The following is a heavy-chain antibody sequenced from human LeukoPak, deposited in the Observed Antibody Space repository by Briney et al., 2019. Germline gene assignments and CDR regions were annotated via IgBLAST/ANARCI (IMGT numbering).Heavy chain of an antibody. V-gene: IGHV3-66*01. CDR1: GFTFSTYS. D-gene: IGHD5-24*01. Sequence: GGSLRLSCAASGFTFSTYSLNWVRQAPGKGLEWVSVIYSGGSTYYADSVKGRFTISRDNSKNSLYLQMSSLRAEDTAVYYCARGMGYWGQGTLVTVSS. J-gene: IGHJ4*02. CDR2: IYSGGST. CDR3: ARGMGY.